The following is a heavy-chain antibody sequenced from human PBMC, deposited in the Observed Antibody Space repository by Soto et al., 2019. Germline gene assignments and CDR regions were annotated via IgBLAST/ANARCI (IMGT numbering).Heavy chain of an antibody. CDR2: IYHTGSA. CDR1: GDSISSGGFS. CDR3: GRDRGFIDY. Sequence: QLQLQESGSGLVKPSQTLSLTCNVSGDSISSGGFSWSWIRQPPGKGLEWIGYIYHTGSAYYNPSLKGRLTLSVARSRNQISLRLTFVTAAETSVYYCGRDRGFIDYWGRGTRVTVSS. J-gene: IGHJ4*02. V-gene: IGHV4-30-2*01.